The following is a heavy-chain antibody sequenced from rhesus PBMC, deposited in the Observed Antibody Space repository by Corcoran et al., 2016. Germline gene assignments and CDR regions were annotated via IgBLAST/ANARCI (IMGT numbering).Heavy chain of an antibody. CDR3: ARRNPYGDSGSYYLRLDV. CDR2: IAGSSGST. CDR1: GCSISGHY. Sequence: QVQLQESGPGLVKPSETLTLTCGVSGCSISGHYWNWIRQTPGKGLEWIGYIAGSSGSTYDKPSFESRVSISTDPSKNQFSLKLSSVTAADTAVYYCARRNPYGDSGSYYLRLDVWGRGV. D-gene: IGHD3-16*01. V-gene: IGHV4-165*02. J-gene: IGHJ5-2*02.